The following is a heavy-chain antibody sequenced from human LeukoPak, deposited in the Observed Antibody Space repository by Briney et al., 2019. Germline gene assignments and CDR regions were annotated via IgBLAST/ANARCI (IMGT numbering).Heavy chain of an antibody. Sequence: HPGGSLRLSCAASGFTFSSYAMHWVRQAPGKGLEWVAVISYDGSNKYYADSVKGRFTISRDNSKNTLYLQMNSLRAEDTAVYYCARDGANERFDYWGQGTLVTVSS. J-gene: IGHJ4*02. V-gene: IGHV3-30-3*01. CDR3: ARDGANERFDY. CDR2: ISYDGSNK. D-gene: IGHD4/OR15-4a*01. CDR1: GFTFSSYA.